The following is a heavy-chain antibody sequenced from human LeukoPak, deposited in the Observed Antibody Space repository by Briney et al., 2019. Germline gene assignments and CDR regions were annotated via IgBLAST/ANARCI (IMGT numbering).Heavy chain of an antibody. J-gene: IGHJ4*01. CDR2: IWYDGSNK. V-gene: IGHV3-33*06. Sequence: PGRSLRLSCAASGFTFSSYGMHWVRQAPGKGLEWVAVIWYDGSNKYYADSVKGRFTISRDNSKNTLYLQMNSLRAEDTAVYYCAKDRTYYDFWSGYLWGQGTLVTVSS. D-gene: IGHD3-3*01. CDR3: AKDRTYYDFWSGYL. CDR1: GFTFSSYG.